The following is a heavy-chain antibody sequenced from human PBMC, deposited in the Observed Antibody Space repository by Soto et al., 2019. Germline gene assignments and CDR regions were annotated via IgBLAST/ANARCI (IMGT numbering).Heavy chain of an antibody. CDR1: GGSFSGYY. CDR3: ARDLGTYYYAMDV. V-gene: IGHV4-34*01. J-gene: IGHJ6*02. CDR2: INHSEST. D-gene: IGHD3-16*01. Sequence: SETLSLTCAVYGGSFSGYYWSWIRQPPGKGLEWIGEINHSESTKYNPSLKSRVTISGDTSKNQFSLKLTSVTAADTAVYYCARDLGTYYYAMDVWGQGTTATVSS.